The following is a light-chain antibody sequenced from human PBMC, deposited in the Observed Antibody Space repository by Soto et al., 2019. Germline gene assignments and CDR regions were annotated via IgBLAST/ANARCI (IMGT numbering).Light chain of an antibody. CDR2: DAS. J-gene: IGKJ1*01. V-gene: IGKV1-5*01. Sequence: DLQMTQSPSTLSASVGDRVTITCRASQSCRNSLAWYQQKAGKAPTLLIYDASTLQSGVPSRFSGSGSGTEFSLTISSLQPGDFATYYCLCYITYPWTFGQGTKVDIK. CDR3: LCYITYPWT. CDR1: QSCRNS.